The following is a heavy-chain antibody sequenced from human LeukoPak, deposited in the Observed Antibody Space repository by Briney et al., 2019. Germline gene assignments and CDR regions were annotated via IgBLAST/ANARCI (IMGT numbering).Heavy chain of an antibody. CDR1: GYSFIAYY. D-gene: IGHD3-3*01. J-gene: IGHJ4*02. CDR3: ARGLTSPDY. Sequence: ASVKASCKASGYSFIAYYMQWVRQAPGQGLEWMGWINPNSGGTKYAQKFQGRVTMTRDTSISTAYMELSSLTSDDTAVYYCARGLTSPDYWGQGTPVTVSS. V-gene: IGHV1-2*02. CDR2: INPNSGGT.